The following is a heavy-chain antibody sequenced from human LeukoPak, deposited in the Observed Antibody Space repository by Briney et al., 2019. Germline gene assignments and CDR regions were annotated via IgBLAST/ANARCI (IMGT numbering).Heavy chain of an antibody. J-gene: IGHJ4*02. V-gene: IGHV3-30-3*01. D-gene: IGHD3-22*01. CDR3: ASGGPYYDSSLFDY. Sequence: PGRSLRLSCAASGFTFSSYAMHWVRQAPGKGLEWVAVISYDGSNKYYADSVKGRFTISRDNSKNTLYLQMNSLRAEDTAVYYCASGGPYYDSSLFDYWGQGTLVTVSS. CDR1: GFTFSSYA. CDR2: ISYDGSNK.